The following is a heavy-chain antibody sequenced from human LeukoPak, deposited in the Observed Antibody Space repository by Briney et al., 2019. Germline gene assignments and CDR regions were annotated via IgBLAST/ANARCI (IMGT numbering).Heavy chain of an antibody. J-gene: IGHJ4*02. CDR1: GFTFSSYS. Sequence: GGSLRLSCAASGFTFSSYSMNWVRQAPGKGLEWVSYISSSTSTMYYADSVKGRFTISRDNAKNSLYLQMNSLRAEDTAVYYCARGCSGGSCPLAYWGQGTLVTVSS. V-gene: IGHV3-48*04. CDR3: ARGCSGGSCPLAY. CDR2: ISSSTSTM. D-gene: IGHD2-15*01.